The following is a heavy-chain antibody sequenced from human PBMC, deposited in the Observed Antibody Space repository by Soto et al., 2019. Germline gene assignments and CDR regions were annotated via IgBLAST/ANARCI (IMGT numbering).Heavy chain of an antibody. D-gene: IGHD2-15*01. Sequence: GGSLRLSCAASGFTFSSYSMNWVRQAPGKGLEWVSYISSSSSTIYYADSVKGRFTISRDNAKNSLYLQMNSLRDEDTAVYYCARDRWQPHYYYYYGMDVWGQGTTVTVSS. V-gene: IGHV3-48*02. CDR3: ARDRWQPHYYYYYGMDV. CDR1: GFTFSSYS. J-gene: IGHJ6*02. CDR2: ISSSSSTI.